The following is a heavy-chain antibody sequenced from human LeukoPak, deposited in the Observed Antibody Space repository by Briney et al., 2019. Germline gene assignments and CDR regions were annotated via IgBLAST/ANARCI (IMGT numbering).Heavy chain of an antibody. CDR2: INWSGGST. D-gene: IGHD2-2*01. V-gene: IGHV3-20*04. Sequence: PGWALRLSCVSSVFIDITHYMSSVGPAPAKEGEGVSGINWSGGSTGYADPLRGRLTISRDNAKNSLYLQMDSLRAEDTALYYCARAPITSPFYFDYWGQGTLVTVSS. J-gene: IGHJ4*02. CDR3: ARAPITSPFYFDY. CDR1: VFIDITHY.